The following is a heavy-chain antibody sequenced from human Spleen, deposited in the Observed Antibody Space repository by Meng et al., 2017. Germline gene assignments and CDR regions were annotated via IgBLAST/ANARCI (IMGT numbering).Heavy chain of an antibody. CDR2: IKEDGSEK. CDR1: GFTFSSYW. CDR3: ARPVGCIISSCQGGFDI. D-gene: IGHD2-2*01. Sequence: GESLKISCAASGFTFSSYWMSWVRQAPGKGLEWVATIKEDGSEKYHVDSVKGRFTISRDDAKNSLYLQMNSLRAEDTAVYYCARPVGCIISSCQGGFDIWGQGTMVTVSS. J-gene: IGHJ3*02. V-gene: IGHV3-7*01.